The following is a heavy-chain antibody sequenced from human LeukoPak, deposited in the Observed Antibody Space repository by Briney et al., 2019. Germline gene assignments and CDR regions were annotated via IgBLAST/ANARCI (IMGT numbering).Heavy chain of an antibody. J-gene: IGHJ4*02. V-gene: IGHV4-59*01. CDR1: GGSISSYY. CDR2: IYYSGST. Sequence: PSETLSLTCTVFGGSISSYYWSWIRQPPGKGLEWIGYIYYSGSTNYKPSLKSRVTISVDTSKNQFSLKLSSVTAADTAVYYCARPRGYSYGSPLGYWGQGTLVTVSS. CDR3: ARPRGYSYGSPLGY. D-gene: IGHD5-18*01.